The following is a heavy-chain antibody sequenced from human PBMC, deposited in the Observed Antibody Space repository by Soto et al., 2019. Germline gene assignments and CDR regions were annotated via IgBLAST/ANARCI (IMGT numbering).Heavy chain of an antibody. V-gene: IGHV3-30*18. CDR2: ISYDGSNK. D-gene: IGHD3-16*01. CDR1: GFTFSSYG. CDR3: AKDSSRFWGPEDYYYYMDV. J-gene: IGHJ6*03. Sequence: GGSLRLSCAASGFTFSSYGMHWVRQAPGKGLEWVAVISYDGSNKYYADSVKGRFTISRDNSKNTLYLQMNSLRAEDTAVYYCAKDSSRFWGPEDYYYYMDVWGKGTTVTVSS.